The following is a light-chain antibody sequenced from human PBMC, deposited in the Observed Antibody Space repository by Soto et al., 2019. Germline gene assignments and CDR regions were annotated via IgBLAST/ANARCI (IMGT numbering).Light chain of an antibody. CDR2: GAS. V-gene: IGKV3-15*01. CDR3: QQYNNGPPLT. J-gene: IGKJ4*01. Sequence: EIMMTQSPATLSVSPGERATLSCRASQSISSNLAWYQQKPGQAPRLLISGASTRATGIPARFSGSGSGTEFTLTISSLQSEDFALYYCQQYNNGPPLTFGGGTKVEIK. CDR1: QSISSN.